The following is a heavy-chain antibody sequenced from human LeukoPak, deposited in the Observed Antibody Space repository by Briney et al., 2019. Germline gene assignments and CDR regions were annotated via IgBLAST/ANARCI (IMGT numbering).Heavy chain of an antibody. CDR3: ARGHLTPSDY. CDR2: IYYSGST. J-gene: IGHJ4*02. CDR1: GGSISSYY. V-gene: IGHV4-59*01. Sequence: PSETLSLTCTVSGGSISSYYWSWIRQPPGKGLEWIGYIYYSGSTNYNPSLKSRVTISVDTSKNQFSLKLSSVTAADTAVYYCARGHLTPSDYWGQGTLVTVSS.